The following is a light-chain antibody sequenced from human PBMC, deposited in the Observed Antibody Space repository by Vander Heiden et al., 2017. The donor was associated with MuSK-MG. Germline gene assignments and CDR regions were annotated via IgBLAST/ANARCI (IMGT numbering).Light chain of an antibody. CDR3: GTWDSSLSAVV. Sequence: QSVLTQPSLVSAAPGQKVTISCSGSSSNIGNNYVSWYQQLPGTAPKLLIYENNKRPSGIPDRFSGSKSGTSATLGITGLQTGDEADYYCGTWDSSLSAVVFGGGTKLTVL. J-gene: IGLJ2*01. CDR2: ENN. V-gene: IGLV1-51*02. CDR1: SSNIGNNY.